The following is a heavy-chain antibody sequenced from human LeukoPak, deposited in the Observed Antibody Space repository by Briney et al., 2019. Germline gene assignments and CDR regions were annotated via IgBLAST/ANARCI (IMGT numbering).Heavy chain of an antibody. CDR3: AKGLGYCSSTSCYSNAFDI. Sequence: GGSLRLSCAAYGFTFSSYAMSWVRQAPGKGLEWVSAISGSGGSTYYADSVKGRFTISRDNSKNTLYLQMNSLRAEDTAVYYCAKGLGYCSSTSCYSNAFDIWGQGTMVTVSS. CDR1: GFTFSSYA. CDR2: ISGSGGST. J-gene: IGHJ3*02. D-gene: IGHD2-2*01. V-gene: IGHV3-23*01.